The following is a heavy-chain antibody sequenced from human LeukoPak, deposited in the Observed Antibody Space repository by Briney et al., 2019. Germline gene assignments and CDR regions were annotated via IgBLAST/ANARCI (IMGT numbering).Heavy chain of an antibody. V-gene: IGHV2-5*02. J-gene: IGHJ5*02. Sequence: SGPTLVKPTQTLTLTCTFSGFSLSTSGRGVGWIRQPPGKALEWLAVIYWDDGKIYSPSLKSRLTITKDTSKNQVVLTMTNMDPVDTATYYCAHRRKTFSENWFHPWGQGTLVSVSS. CDR1: GFSLSTSGRG. D-gene: IGHD2/OR15-2a*01. CDR3: AHRRKTFSENWFHP. CDR2: IYWDDGK.